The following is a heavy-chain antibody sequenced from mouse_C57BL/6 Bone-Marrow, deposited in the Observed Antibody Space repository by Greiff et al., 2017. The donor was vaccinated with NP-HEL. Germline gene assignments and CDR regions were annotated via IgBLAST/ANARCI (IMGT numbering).Heavy chain of an antibody. J-gene: IGHJ4*01. D-gene: IGHD2-5*01. V-gene: IGHV1-81*01. CDR2: IYPRSGNT. CDR1: GYTFTSYG. Sequence: VQLQQSGAELARPGASVKLSCKASGYTFTSYGISWVKQRTGQGLEWIGEIYPRSGNTYYNEKFKGKATLTADKSSSTAYMELRSLTSEDSAVYFCARQAYYSNYLYAMDYWGQGTSVTVSS. CDR3: ARQAYYSNYLYAMDY.